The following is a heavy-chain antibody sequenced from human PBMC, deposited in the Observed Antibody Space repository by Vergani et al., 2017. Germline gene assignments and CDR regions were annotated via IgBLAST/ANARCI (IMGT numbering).Heavy chain of an antibody. CDR2: IYHSGST. J-gene: IGHJ6*02. D-gene: IGHD1-26*01. CDR3: ARGGGSYYYYYYGMDV. CDR1: GYSISSGHY. Sequence: QVQLQESGPGLVKPSEPLSLTCAVSGYSISSGHYWGWIRQPPGKGLEWIGSIYHSGSTYYNPAVKRRVTISVDTSKNQFSLKLSSVTAAETAVYYCARGGGSYYYYYYGMDVWGQGTTVTVSS. V-gene: IGHV4-38-2*01.